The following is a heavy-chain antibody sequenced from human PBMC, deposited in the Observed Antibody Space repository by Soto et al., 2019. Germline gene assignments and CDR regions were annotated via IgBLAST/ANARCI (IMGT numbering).Heavy chain of an antibody. J-gene: IGHJ6*02. D-gene: IGHD3-3*01. V-gene: IGHV5-51*01. CDR2: IYPGDSDT. CDR3: ARQAQHYDFWSGSTRKYYYYYYGMDV. CDR1: GYSFTSYW. Sequence: GESLKISCKGSGYSFTSYWIGWVRQMPGKGLEWMGIIYPGDSDTRYSPSFQGQVTISADKSISTAYLQWSSLKASDTAMYYCARQAQHYDFWSGSTRKYYYYYYGMDVWGQGTTVTVSS.